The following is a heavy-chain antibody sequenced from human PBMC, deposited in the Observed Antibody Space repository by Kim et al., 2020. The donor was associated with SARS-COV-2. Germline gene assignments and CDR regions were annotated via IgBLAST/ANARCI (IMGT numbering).Heavy chain of an antibody. CDR2: IYYSGST. Sequence: SETLSLTCTVSGGSISSYYWSWIRQPPGKGLEWIGYIYYSGSTNYNPSLKSRVTISVDTSKNQFSLKLSSVTAADTAVYYCARAYYDFWSGYRDFGHYY. CDR3: ARAYYDFWSGYRDFGHYY. D-gene: IGHD3-3*01. V-gene: IGHV4-59*08. CDR1: GGSISSYY. J-gene: IGHJ6*01.